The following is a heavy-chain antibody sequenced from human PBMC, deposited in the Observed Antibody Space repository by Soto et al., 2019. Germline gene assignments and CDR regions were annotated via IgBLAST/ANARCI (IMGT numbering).Heavy chain of an antibody. D-gene: IGHD2-15*01. CDR3: ARSQGGSSSLDIYYYYYYGMDV. V-gene: IGHV1-69*01. Sequence: QVQLVQSGAEVKKPGSSVKVSCKAPGGTFSSYAISWVRQAPGQGLEWMGGIIPIFGTAKYAQKFQGRVTSTADESTSTGYMELSSLRSEDTAVYYCARSQGGSSSLDIYYYYYYGMDVWGQGTTVTGSS. CDR2: IIPIFGTA. J-gene: IGHJ6*02. CDR1: GGTFSSYA.